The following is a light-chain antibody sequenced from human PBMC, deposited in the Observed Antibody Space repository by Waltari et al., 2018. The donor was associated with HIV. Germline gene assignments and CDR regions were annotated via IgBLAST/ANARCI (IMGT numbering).Light chain of an antibody. CDR2: SAS. Sequence: EIILTQSPATLSVSPGERATLSCRASRTVSTELAWYQQRPGQAPRLLIYSASTRASGVPARFSASGSGTEFTLTISSLQSEDFALYYCQEYNKWPPVTFGPGTRVDI. CDR3: QEYNKWPPVT. CDR1: RTVSTE. V-gene: IGKV3-15*01. J-gene: IGKJ3*01.